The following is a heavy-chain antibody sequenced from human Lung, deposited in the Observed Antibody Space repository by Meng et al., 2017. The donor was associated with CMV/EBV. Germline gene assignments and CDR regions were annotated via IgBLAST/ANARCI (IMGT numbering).Heavy chain of an antibody. D-gene: IGHD3-3*01. CDR3: AREVTYFDFWSGYGQGQNWFEP. J-gene: IGHJ5*02. CDR1: GYTFSGYY. V-gene: IGHV1-2*02. Sequence: ASXXVSXKASGYTFSGYYIHWVRQAPGEGLEWLGWINPDSGGTNFAQKFQDRVTMTRDTSITTAYMELTRLRSDDTAVYYCAREVTYFDFWSGYGQGQNWFEPWXQGTLVTVSS. CDR2: INPDSGGT.